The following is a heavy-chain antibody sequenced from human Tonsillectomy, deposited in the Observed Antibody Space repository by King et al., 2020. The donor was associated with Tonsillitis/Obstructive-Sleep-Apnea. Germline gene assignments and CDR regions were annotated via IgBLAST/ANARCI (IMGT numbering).Heavy chain of an antibody. Sequence: QLVQSGAEVKKPGASVKVSCKASGYTFTSYAMHWVRQAPGQRLEWMGWINAGNGNTKYSQKFQGRVTITRDTSASTAYMELSSLRSEDTAVYYCARDRFRGYCTGGVCSPPGYRFHPWGQGTLVTVSS. CDR3: ARDRFRGYCTGGVCSPPGYRFHP. D-gene: IGHD2-8*02. J-gene: IGHJ5*02. V-gene: IGHV1-3*01. CDR1: GYTFTSYA. CDR2: INAGNGNT.